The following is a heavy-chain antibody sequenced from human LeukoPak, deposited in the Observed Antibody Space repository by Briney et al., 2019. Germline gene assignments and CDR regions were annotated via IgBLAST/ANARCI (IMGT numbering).Heavy chain of an antibody. CDR3: ARGHPSSSWEHIDY. J-gene: IGHJ4*02. Sequence: ASVKVSCKASGYSFPSYGITWVRQAPGQGLEWVGWIRAYNGNTNYAQKFQGRVTMTTDTSTSTAYMEVRSLRSDDTAFYYCARGHPSSSWEHIDYWGQGTLVTVSS. CDR2: IRAYNGNT. V-gene: IGHV1-18*01. D-gene: IGHD6-13*01. CDR1: GYSFPSYG.